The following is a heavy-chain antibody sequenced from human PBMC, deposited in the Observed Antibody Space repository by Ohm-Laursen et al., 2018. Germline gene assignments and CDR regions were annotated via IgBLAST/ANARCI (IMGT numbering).Heavy chain of an antibody. CDR1: GVSISSYY. V-gene: IGHV4-59*01. D-gene: IGHD3-16*01. CDR3: ATFGGFPG. J-gene: IGHJ4*02. CDR2: IYNSGTI. Sequence: SETLSFTCTVFGVSISSYYWIWLPQPPGKGLEWIGYIYNSGTINYNPSMKSRVTISEDMSKNQFSLELTSVTTADTAVYYCATFGGFPGWGQGTLVTVSS.